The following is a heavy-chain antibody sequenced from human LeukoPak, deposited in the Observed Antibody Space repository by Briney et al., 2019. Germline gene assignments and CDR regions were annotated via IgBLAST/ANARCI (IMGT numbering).Heavy chain of an antibody. D-gene: IGHD5-12*01. CDR2: MSGSGGST. CDR3: AKDIVATIFVGDY. Sequence: PGGSLRLSCAASGFTFSSYAMSWVRQAPGKGLEWVSAMSGSGGSTYYADSVKGRFTISRDNSKNTLYLQMNSLRAEDTAVYYCAKDIVATIFVGDYWGQGTLVTVSS. CDR1: GFTFSSYA. J-gene: IGHJ4*02. V-gene: IGHV3-23*01.